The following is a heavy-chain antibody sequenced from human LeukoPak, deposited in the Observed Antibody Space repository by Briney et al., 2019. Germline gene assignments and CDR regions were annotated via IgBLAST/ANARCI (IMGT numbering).Heavy chain of an antibody. D-gene: IGHD3-3*01. CDR1: GGSFSGYY. CDR3: ARGVSYDFWSGYYTTPHFDY. CDR2: INHSGST. V-gene: IGHV4-34*01. Sequence: TPSETLSLTCAVYGGSFSGYYWSWIRQPPGKGLEWIGEINHSGSTNYNPSLKSRVTISVDTSKNQFSLKLSSVTAADTAVYYRARGVSYDFWSGYYTTPHFDYWGQGTLVTVSS. J-gene: IGHJ4*02.